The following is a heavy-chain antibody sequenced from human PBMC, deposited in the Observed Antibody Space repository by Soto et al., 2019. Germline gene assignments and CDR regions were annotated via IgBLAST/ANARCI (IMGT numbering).Heavy chain of an antibody. CDR1: GGTFSSYT. CDR3: ATSFNNDYIPGFPYYYDIDV. CDR2: IIPILNIS. V-gene: IGHV1-69*02. Sequence: QVQLVQSGAEVMKPGSSVKVSCKASGGTFSSYTINWVRQAPGQGLEWMGKIIPILNISNFSQRFQGRITIAADNSIPAAYMEVSALRSKVTALYWCATSFNNDYIPGFPYYYDIDVWGKATTVTVSS. J-gene: IGHJ6*03. D-gene: IGHD4-4*01.